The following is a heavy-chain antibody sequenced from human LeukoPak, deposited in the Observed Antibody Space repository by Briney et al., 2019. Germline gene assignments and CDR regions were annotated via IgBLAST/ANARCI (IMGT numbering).Heavy chain of an antibody. CDR2: IIPILGIA. Sequence: SVKVSCKASGGTFSSYAISWVRQAPGQGLEWMGGIIPILGIANYAQKFQGRVTITADKSTSTAYMELSSLRSEDTAVYYCVRTLQSRGMDVWGQGTTVTVSS. CDR3: VRTLQSRGMDV. V-gene: IGHV1-69*10. D-gene: IGHD4-11*01. J-gene: IGHJ6*02. CDR1: GGTFSSYA.